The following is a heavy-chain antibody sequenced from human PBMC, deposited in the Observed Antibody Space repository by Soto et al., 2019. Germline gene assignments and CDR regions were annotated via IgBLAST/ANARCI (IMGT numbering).Heavy chain of an antibody. V-gene: IGHV1-18*01. D-gene: IGHD3-3*01. Sequence: ASVKVSCKASGYTFTSYGIRWVRQAPGQGLEWMGWISAYNGNTNYAQKLQGRVTMTTDISTSTAYMELRSLSSDDTAVYYCAREMGYYDFWSGYYKPDYWG. J-gene: IGHJ4*01. CDR1: GYTFTSYG. CDR2: ISAYNGNT. CDR3: AREMGYYDFWSGYYKPDY.